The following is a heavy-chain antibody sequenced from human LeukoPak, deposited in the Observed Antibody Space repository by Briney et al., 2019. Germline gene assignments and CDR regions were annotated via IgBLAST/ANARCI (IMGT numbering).Heavy chain of an antibody. CDR3: AKMKGHPLPKYYMDV. CDR2: ISYDGSNK. Sequence: PGGSLRLSCAASGFTFSSYGMHWVRQAPGKGLEWVAVISYDGSNKYYADSVKGRFTISRDNSKNTLYLKMNSLRAEDTAIYYCAKMKGHPLPKYYMDVWGQGTTVTVSS. V-gene: IGHV3-30*18. CDR1: GFTFSSYG. D-gene: IGHD1-26*01. J-gene: IGHJ6*01.